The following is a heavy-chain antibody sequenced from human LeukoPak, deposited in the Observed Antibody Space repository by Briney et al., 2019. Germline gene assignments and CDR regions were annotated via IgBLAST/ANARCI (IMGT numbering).Heavy chain of an antibody. Sequence: GASVKVSCKASGYTFTGYYMHWVRQAPGQGLEWMGWINPNSGGTNYAQKFQGRVTMTRDTSISTAYMELSRLRSDGTAVYYCTRDRSGYDWWGAHDAFDIWGQGTMDTVSS. CDR2: INPNSGGT. CDR1: GYTFTGYY. D-gene: IGHD5-12*01. J-gene: IGHJ3*02. CDR3: TRDRSGYDWWGAHDAFDI. V-gene: IGHV1-2*02.